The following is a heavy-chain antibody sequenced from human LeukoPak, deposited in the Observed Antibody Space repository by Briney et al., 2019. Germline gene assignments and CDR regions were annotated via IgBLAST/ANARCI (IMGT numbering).Heavy chain of an antibody. CDR1: GFTFSSYA. J-gene: IGHJ4*02. Sequence: GGSLRLSCAASGFTFSSYAMSWVRQAPGKGLEWVSAISGSGGSTYYADSVKGRFTISRDNSKNTLYLQMNSLRAEDTAVYYCAKDLTKQEPLWFGELTYYFDYWGQGTLVTVSS. CDR2: ISGSGGST. D-gene: IGHD3-10*01. CDR3: AKDLTKQEPLWFGELTYYFDY. V-gene: IGHV3-23*01.